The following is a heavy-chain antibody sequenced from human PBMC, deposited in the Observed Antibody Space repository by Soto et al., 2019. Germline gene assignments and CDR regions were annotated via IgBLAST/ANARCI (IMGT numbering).Heavy chain of an antibody. V-gene: IGHV6-1*01. CDR1: GDSVSSNSAA. Sequence: SQTLSLTCAISGDSVSSNSAAWNWIRQSPSRGLEWLGRTYYRSKWYNDYAVSMKSRITINPDTSKNQFSLQLNSVTPEDTAVYYCARASSSSWYPAGAFDIWGQGTMVTVSS. CDR2: TYYRSKWYN. CDR3: ARASSSSWYPAGAFDI. J-gene: IGHJ3*02. D-gene: IGHD6-13*01.